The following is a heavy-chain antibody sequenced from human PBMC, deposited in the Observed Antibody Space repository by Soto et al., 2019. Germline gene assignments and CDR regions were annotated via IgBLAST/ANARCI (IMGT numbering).Heavy chain of an antibody. CDR1: GFTFSSYG. J-gene: IGHJ4*02. Sequence: GGSLRLSCAASGFTFSSYGMHWVRQAPGTGLEWVAVISYDGSNKYYADSVKGRFTISRDNSKNTLYLQMNSLRAEDTAVYYCAKDRDYDSSGPDLSFDYWGQGTLVTVSS. V-gene: IGHV3-30*18. D-gene: IGHD3-22*01. CDR2: ISYDGSNK. CDR3: AKDRDYDSSGPDLSFDY.